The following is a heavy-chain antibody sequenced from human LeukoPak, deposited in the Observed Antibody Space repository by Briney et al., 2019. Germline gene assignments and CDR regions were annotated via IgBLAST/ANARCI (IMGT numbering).Heavy chain of an antibody. Sequence: PGGSLRLSCAASGFTFSSYGMHWVRQAPGKGLEWVAFIRYDGSNKYYADSVKGRFTISRDNSKNTLYLHVNSLRPEDTAVYYCAEGSGYGAQYYYYYMDVWGKGTTVTISS. CDR1: GFTFSSYG. D-gene: IGHD5-12*01. CDR3: AEGSGYGAQYYYYYMDV. CDR2: IRYDGSNK. V-gene: IGHV3-30*02. J-gene: IGHJ6*03.